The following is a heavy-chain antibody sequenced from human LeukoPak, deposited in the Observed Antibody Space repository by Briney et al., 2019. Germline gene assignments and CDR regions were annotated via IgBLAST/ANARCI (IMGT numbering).Heavy chain of an antibody. V-gene: IGHV5-51*01. CDR3: AGRSDYYGSGSYYYFDY. D-gene: IGHD3-10*01. CDR1: GFTFSSYA. J-gene: IGHJ4*02. Sequence: PGGSLRLSCAASGFTFSSYAMSWVRQAPGKGLEWMGIIYPGDSDIRYSPSFQGQVTISADKSISTAYLQWSSLKASDTAMYYCAGRSDYYGSGSYYYFDYWGQGTLVTVSS. CDR2: IYPGDSDI.